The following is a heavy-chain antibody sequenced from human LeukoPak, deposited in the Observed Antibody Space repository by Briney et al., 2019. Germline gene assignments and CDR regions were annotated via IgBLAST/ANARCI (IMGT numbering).Heavy chain of an antibody. CDR1: GFTFDDYA. V-gene: IGHV3-9*01. Sequence: GRSLRLSCAASGFTFDDYAMHWVRQAPGKGLEWVSGISWNSGSIGYADSVKGRFTISRDNSKHTLYLQMDSLRAEDTAVYYCAKNRGYGDYYFDYWGQGTLVTVSS. D-gene: IGHD4-17*01. J-gene: IGHJ4*02. CDR2: ISWNSGSI. CDR3: AKNRGYGDYYFDY.